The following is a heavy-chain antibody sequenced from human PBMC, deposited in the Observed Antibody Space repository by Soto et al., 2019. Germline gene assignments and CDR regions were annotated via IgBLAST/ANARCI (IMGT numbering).Heavy chain of an antibody. CDR1: GASISSGGYK. V-gene: IGHV4-31*03. J-gene: IGHJ6*03. CDR3: ARGRAPYIDV. Sequence: SETLSLTCTVSGASISSGGYKWSWIRQHPGKGLEWIGYIHYSGGTSYNPSLKSRVDISLDTSKNQFSLKLTSVTAADTAVYYCARGRAPYIDVWGKGTTVTVSS. CDR2: IHYSGGT.